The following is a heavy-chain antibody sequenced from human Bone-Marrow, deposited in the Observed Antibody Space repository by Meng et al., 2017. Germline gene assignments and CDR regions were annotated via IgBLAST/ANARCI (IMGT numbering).Heavy chain of an antibody. Sequence: QLQLQESGPGLVKPSETLSLTCTVSGGSIGSSSYYWGWIRQPPGEGLEWIGVIYYNGVTYYKPSLKSRVTISADASKNQFSLKLSSVTAADTAVYYCARTRGYSYGYYGYWGQGTLVTVSS. CDR2: IYYNGVT. V-gene: IGHV4-39*01. CDR3: ARTRGYSYGYYGY. D-gene: IGHD5-18*01. J-gene: IGHJ4*02. CDR1: GGSIGSSSYY.